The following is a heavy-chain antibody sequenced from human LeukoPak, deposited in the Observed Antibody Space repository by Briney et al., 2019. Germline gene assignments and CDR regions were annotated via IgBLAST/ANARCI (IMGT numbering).Heavy chain of an antibody. CDR3: ARAAYCGGDCYPSYFDY. J-gene: IGHJ4*02. Sequence: PSETLSLTCTVSGGSISSYYWSWIRQPPGKGLEWIGYIYYSGGTNYNPSLKSRVTISVDTSKNQFSLKLSSVTAADTAVYYCARAAYCGGDCYPSYFDYWGQGTLVTVSS. D-gene: IGHD2-21*02. V-gene: IGHV4-59*01. CDR2: IYYSGGT. CDR1: GGSISSYY.